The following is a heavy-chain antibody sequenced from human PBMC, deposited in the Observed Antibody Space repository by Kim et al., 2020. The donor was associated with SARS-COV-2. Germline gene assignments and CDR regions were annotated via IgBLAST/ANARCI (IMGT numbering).Heavy chain of an antibody. V-gene: IGHV4-59*01. CDR2: TYYSGST. CDR1: GGSISSYY. J-gene: IGHJ3*02. CDR3: ARSRLIGWAFDI. Sequence: SETLSLTCTVSGGSISSYYWSWIRQPPGKGLEWIGYTYYSGSTNYNPSLKSRVTISVDTSKNQFSLKLSSVTAADTAVYYCARSRLIGWAFDIWGQGTMVTVSS. D-gene: IGHD2-8*01.